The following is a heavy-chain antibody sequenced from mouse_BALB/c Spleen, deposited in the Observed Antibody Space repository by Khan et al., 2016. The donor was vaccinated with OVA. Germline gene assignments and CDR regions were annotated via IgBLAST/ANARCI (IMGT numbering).Heavy chain of an antibody. D-gene: IGHD1-1*01. V-gene: IGHV1-7*01. CDR3: ANHGSSSAWFTF. CDR1: GYTFTSYW. J-gene: IGHJ3*01. Sequence: VQLQESGAELAKPGASVKMSCKASGYTFTSYWMHWVTQRPGQGLAWIGYINPSTGYTEYNQKFKDKATLTADKSSSTAYMQLSSLTSEDSAVYYCANHGSSSAWFTFWGQGTLVTVSA. CDR2: INPSTGYT.